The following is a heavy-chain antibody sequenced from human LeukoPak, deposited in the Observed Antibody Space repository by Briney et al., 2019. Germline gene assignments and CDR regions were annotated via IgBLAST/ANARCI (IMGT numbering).Heavy chain of an antibody. J-gene: IGHJ4*02. CDR2: ISAYNGNT. Sequence: ASVKVSCKASGYTFTSYGISWVRQAPGQGLEWMGWISAYNGNTNYAQKLQGRVTMTTDTSTSTAFMELRSLRSDDTAVYYCARDSSPGYCSSTSCYGLDFDYWGQGTLVTVSS. CDR1: GYTFTSYG. V-gene: IGHV1-18*01. D-gene: IGHD2-2*01. CDR3: ARDSSPGYCSSTSCYGLDFDY.